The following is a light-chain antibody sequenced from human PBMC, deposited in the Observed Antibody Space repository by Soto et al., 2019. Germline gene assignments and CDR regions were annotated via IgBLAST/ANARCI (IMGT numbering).Light chain of an antibody. CDR1: QSLLYSPDNKNY. Sequence: DVVVTQSPVSLAVSLGERATINCKSSQSLLYSPDNKNYLAWYQQKQGQPPKLLIYWASTRASGVPARFNGSGSGKDFTLTITSLQADDVALYYCHQYYSLPLTFGGGTKVEI. CDR2: WAS. V-gene: IGKV4-1*01. CDR3: HQYYSLPLT. J-gene: IGKJ4*01.